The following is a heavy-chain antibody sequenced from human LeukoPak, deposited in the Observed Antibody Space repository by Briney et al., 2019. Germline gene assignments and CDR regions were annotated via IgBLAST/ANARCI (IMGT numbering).Heavy chain of an antibody. CDR3: ASNRRWYYYDSSGYDAFDI. CDR1: GYTFTSYG. V-gene: IGHV1-18*04. J-gene: IGHJ3*02. CDR2: INAYNGNT. D-gene: IGHD3-22*01. Sequence: RASVKVSCKASGYTFTSYGISWVRQAPGQGLEWMGWINAYNGNTNYAQKLQGRVTMTTDTSTGRAYMELRSLRSGDTAVYYCASNRRWYYYDSSGYDAFDIWGQGTMVTVSS.